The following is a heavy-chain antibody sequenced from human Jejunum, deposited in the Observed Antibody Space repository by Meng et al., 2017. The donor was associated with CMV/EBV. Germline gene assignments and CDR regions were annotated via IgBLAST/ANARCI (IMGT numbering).Heavy chain of an antibody. V-gene: IGHV3-21*01. D-gene: IGHD4-17*01. J-gene: IGHJ5*02. Sequence: SGFTFTSYSISWVRQAPGKGLEWLSYISGGSTYIYHADSVKGRFTISRDNAKNSVYLQMNSLRAEDTAVYYCARAIDYGDPNWFDPWGQGTLVTVSS. CDR1: GFTFTSYS. CDR2: ISGGSTYI. CDR3: ARAIDYGDPNWFDP.